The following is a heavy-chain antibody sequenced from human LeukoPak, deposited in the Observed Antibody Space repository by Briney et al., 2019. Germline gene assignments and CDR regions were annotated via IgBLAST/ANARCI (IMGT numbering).Heavy chain of an antibody. V-gene: IGHV1-69*13. CDR2: IIPIFGPA. CDR3: ARGLQAFDI. Sequence: SVKASCKPLGGTFSTYVTSGGRQAPEQGLEWMGGIIPIFGPANYAQKCQGRVTITADESTSTAYMELSSLRSEDTAVYYCARGLQAFDIWGQGTMVTVSS. J-gene: IGHJ3*02. CDR1: GGTFSTYV.